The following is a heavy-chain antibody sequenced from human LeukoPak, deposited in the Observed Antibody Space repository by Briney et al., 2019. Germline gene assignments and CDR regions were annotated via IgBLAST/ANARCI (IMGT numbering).Heavy chain of an antibody. Sequence: GESLKISCKGSGYSFTSYWIGWVRQMPGKGLEWMGIIYPGDSDTRYSPSFQGQVTISADKSISTAYLQWSSLKASDTAIYYCARTYYDFWSGYPRDYYYMDVWGKGTTVTVSS. D-gene: IGHD3-3*01. V-gene: IGHV5-51*01. CDR1: GYSFTSYW. CDR2: IYPGDSDT. CDR3: ARTYYDFWSGYPRDYYYMDV. J-gene: IGHJ6*03.